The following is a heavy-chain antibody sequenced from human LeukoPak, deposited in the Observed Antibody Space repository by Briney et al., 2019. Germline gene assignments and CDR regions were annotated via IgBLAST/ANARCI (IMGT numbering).Heavy chain of an antibody. Sequence: SETLSLTCAVYGDSFSGYYWSWIRQPPGKGLEWIGEIIHSGSTNYNPSLKSRVTISVDTSKNQFSLKPSSVTAADTAVYYCARGSGRYDILTGHTVNWFDPWGQGTLVTVSS. J-gene: IGHJ5*02. D-gene: IGHD3-9*01. V-gene: IGHV4-34*01. CDR2: IIHSGST. CDR1: GDSFSGYY. CDR3: ARGSGRYDILTGHTVNWFDP.